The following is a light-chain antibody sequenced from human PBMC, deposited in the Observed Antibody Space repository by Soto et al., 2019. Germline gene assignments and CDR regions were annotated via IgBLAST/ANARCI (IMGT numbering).Light chain of an antibody. V-gene: IGLV2-23*01. CDR1: SSDVGSYNL. J-gene: IGLJ7*01. CDR3: CSYAGSSTHAV. CDR2: EGS. Sequence: QSALTQPASVSGSPGQSITISCTGTSSDVGSYNLVSWYQQHPGKAPKLRIYEGSKRPSGVSNRFSGSKSGNTASLTISGLLAEDEADYYCCSYAGSSTHAVFGGGTQLTVL.